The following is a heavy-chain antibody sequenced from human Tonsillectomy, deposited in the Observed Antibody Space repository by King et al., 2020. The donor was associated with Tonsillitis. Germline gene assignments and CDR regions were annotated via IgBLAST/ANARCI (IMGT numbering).Heavy chain of an antibody. CDR1: GFTFSSYD. CDR3: ARGAVPGIAATEWRWFDP. J-gene: IGHJ5*02. CDR2: IGTAGDT. D-gene: IGHD6-13*01. Sequence: LQLVQSGGGLVQPGGSLRLSCAASGFTFSSYDMHWVRQATGKGLEWVSAIGTAGDTYYPGSVKGRFTISRENAKNSLYLQMNSLRAGDTAVYYCARGAVPGIAATEWRWFDPWGQGTLVTVSS. V-gene: IGHV3-13*01.